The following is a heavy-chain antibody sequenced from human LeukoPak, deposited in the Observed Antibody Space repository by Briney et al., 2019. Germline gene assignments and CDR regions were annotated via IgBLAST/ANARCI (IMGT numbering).Heavy chain of an antibody. J-gene: IGHJ4*02. D-gene: IGHD2-2*01. CDR2: ISSSSSYI. V-gene: IGHV3-21*01. CDR3: ARDCSSTSCPFDY. Sequence: GGSLRLSCAASGFTVSSNYMSWVRQAPGKGLEWVSSISSSSSYIYYADSVKGRFTISRDNAKNSLYLQMNSLRAEDTAVYYCARDCSSTSCPFDYWGQGTLVTVSS. CDR1: GFTVSSNY.